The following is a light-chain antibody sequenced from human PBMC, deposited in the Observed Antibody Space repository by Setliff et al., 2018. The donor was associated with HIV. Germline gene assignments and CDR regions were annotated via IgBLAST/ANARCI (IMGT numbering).Light chain of an antibody. CDR3: QQSYSNTPT. CDR2: AAS. Sequence: DIQMTQSPSSLSASVGDRVTITCRASQSISSYLNWYQQKPGRAPKVLIYAASSLQSGVPSRFSGSGSGTDFTLTISSLQPEDFATYYCQQSYSNTPTFGQGTKVDIK. V-gene: IGKV1-39*01. J-gene: IGKJ1*01. CDR1: QSISSY.